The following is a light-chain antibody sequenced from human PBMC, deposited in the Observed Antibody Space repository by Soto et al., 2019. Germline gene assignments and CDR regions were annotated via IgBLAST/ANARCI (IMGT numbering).Light chain of an antibody. CDR2: GAS. V-gene: IGKV3-20*01. J-gene: IGKJ4*01. CDR3: QQYGSSPLT. CDR1: QSVSSSY. Sequence: EIVLTQSPGTLSLSPGERATLSCRASQSVSSSYLAWYQKKPDQAPRLLIYGASSRATGIPDRFSGSGCGTDFTLTISRLEPEDFAVYYCQQYGSSPLTVGGGTKVEIK.